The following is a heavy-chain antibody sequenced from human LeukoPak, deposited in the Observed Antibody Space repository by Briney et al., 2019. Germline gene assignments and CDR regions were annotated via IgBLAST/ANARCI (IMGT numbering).Heavy chain of an antibody. V-gene: IGHV3-48*02. Sequence: GGSLRLSCAASGFTFSSYYMNCVRQAPGKGLEWVSYISSSSGTIYYADSVKGRFTISRDNAKNSLYLQMNSLRDDDTAVYYCARERFGDFDYGGQGTLVTVSS. CDR2: ISSSSGTI. CDR3: ARERFGDFDY. CDR1: GFTFSSYY. J-gene: IGHJ4*02. D-gene: IGHD3-10*01.